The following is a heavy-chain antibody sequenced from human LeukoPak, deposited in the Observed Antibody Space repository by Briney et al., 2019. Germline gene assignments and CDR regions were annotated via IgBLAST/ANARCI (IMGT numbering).Heavy chain of an antibody. Sequence: SETLSLTCTVSGGSISSYYRSWIRQPAGKGLEWIGRIYTSGSTNYNPSLKSRVTISVDTSKNQFSLKLSSVTAADTAVYYCARGKYFDWSRSYYYYYYMDVWGKGTTVTISS. CDR1: GGSISSYY. CDR3: ARGKYFDWSRSYYYYYYMDV. J-gene: IGHJ6*03. CDR2: IYTSGST. D-gene: IGHD3-9*01. V-gene: IGHV4-4*07.